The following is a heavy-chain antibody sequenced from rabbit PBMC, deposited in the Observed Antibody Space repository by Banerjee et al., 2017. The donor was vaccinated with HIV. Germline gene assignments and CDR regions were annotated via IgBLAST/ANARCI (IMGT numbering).Heavy chain of an antibody. D-gene: IGHD1-1*01. CDR2: ISAGSSGTT. CDR3: ARHETGVIGWNFNL. V-gene: IGHV1S40*01. Sequence: RQAPGKGLEWIGCISAGSSGTTYYASWAKGRFTISKTSSTTVTLQMTSLTAADTATYFCARHETGVIGWNFNLWGPGTLVTVS. J-gene: IGHJ4*01.